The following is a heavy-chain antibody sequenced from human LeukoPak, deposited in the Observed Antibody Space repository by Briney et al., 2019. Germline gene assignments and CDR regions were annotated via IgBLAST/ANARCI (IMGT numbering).Heavy chain of an antibody. CDR2: IYHSGST. D-gene: IGHD3-9*01. Sequence: KPSETLSLTCAVSGGSISSGGYSWSWIRQPPGKGLEWIGYIYHSGSTYYNPSLKSRVTISVDTSKNQLSLKLSSVTAADTAVYYCAREHGDYYDILTGYRGYNWFDPWGQGTLVTVSS. CDR3: AREHGDYYDILTGYRGYNWFDP. CDR1: GGSISSGGYS. V-gene: IGHV4-30-4*07. J-gene: IGHJ5*02.